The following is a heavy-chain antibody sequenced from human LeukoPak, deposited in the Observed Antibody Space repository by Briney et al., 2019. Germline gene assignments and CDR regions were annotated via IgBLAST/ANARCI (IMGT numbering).Heavy chain of an antibody. D-gene: IGHD4-11*01. J-gene: IGHJ6*03. CDR2: IYYSGRT. Sequence: NPSQTLSLTCTVSGDSISSYYWSWIRQPPGKGLEWIGYIYYSGRTNYNPSLKSRVTISVDTSKNQFSLTLSSVTAADTAVYYCTRVEETATTAAIIRKYSYYYYYMDVWGKGNTVTVSS. CDR3: TRVEETATTAAIIRKYSYYYYYMDV. CDR1: GDSISSYY. V-gene: IGHV4-59*01.